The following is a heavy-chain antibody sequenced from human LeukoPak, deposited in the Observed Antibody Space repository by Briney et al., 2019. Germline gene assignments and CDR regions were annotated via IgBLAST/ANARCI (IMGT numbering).Heavy chain of an antibody. D-gene: IGHD1-26*01. Sequence: PGGSLRLSCAASGFTFSSYYMSWVRQAPGKGLEWVSVIYSGGSTYYADSVKGRFTISRDNSKNTLYLQMNSLRAEDTAVYYCARARSGSQTFGYWGQGTLVTVSS. V-gene: IGHV3-66*01. CDR2: IYSGGST. CDR1: GFTFSSYY. CDR3: ARARSGSQTFGY. J-gene: IGHJ4*02.